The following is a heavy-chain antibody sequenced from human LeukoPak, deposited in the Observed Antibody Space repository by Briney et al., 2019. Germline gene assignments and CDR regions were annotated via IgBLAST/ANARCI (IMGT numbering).Heavy chain of an antibody. D-gene: IGHD3-22*01. CDR2: ISSDAIAT. CDR3: ARDYSGYYSPFDS. J-gene: IGHJ5*01. CDR1: GFTFNTYW. V-gene: IGHV3-74*01. Sequence: GGSLRLSCAASGFTFNTYWINWVRQAPGKGLVWVSRISSDAIATAYAESVKGRFTISRDNAKNTLYLQMSSLRVDDTGLYYCARDYSGYYSPFDSWGQGTLVTVSS.